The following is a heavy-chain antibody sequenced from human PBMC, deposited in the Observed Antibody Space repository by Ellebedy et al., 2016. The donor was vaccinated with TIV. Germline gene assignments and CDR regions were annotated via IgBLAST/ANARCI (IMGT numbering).Heavy chain of an antibody. CDR1: GYNSASYW. V-gene: IGHV5-10-1*01. CDR2: IDPSDSYT. Sequence: PGGSLRLSCQGSGYNSASYWISWVRQVPGRGLESLGRIDPSDSYTNYSPSFQGHVTISADKSISTAYLQWNSLKASDTAFYYCARFSGSYGGFDYWGQGTQVTVSS. D-gene: IGHD1-26*01. J-gene: IGHJ4*02. CDR3: ARFSGSYGGFDY.